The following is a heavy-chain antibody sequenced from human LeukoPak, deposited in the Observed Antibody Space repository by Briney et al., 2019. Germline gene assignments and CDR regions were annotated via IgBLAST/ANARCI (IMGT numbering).Heavy chain of an antibody. J-gene: IGHJ4*02. CDR1: GVTFSSYA. CDR3: ASMVRGVIIS. V-gene: IGHV1-69*13. D-gene: IGHD3-10*01. CDR2: IIPIFGRK. Sequence: GASGKASGKASGVTFSSYAIIWGRQAPGQRVEWRGGIIPIFGRKYYAQKFQGRVTITADESTSTDYMELGSMSSEDTAVYYCASMVRGVIISWGQGTLVTVSS.